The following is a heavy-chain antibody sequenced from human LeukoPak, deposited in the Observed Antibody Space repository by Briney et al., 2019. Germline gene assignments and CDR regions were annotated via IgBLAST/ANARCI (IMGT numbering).Heavy chain of an antibody. J-gene: IGHJ4*02. D-gene: IGHD3-22*01. V-gene: IGHV3-30*18. Sequence: PGRSLRLSCAASGFTFSSYGMHWVRQAPGKGLEWVAVISYDGSNKYYADSVKGRFTISRDNSKNTLYLQMNSLRAENTAVYYCAKPVGDYYDSSGYYFDYWGQGTLVTVSS. CDR2: ISYDGSNK. CDR1: GFTFSSYG. CDR3: AKPVGDYYDSSGYYFDY.